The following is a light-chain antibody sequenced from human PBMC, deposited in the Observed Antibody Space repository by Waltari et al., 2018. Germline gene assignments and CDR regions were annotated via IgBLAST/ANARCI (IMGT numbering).Light chain of an antibody. V-gene: IGLV1-40*01. J-gene: IGLJ2*01. Sequence: QSVLTQPPSVSGAPGQRVTISCTGSSPHIGKGYDVPWYQQLPGTAPKLLIYGNSNRPSGVPDRFSGSKSGTSASLAITGLQAEDEADYYCQSYDSSLSGSVFGGGTKLTVL. CDR1: SPHIGKGYD. CDR2: GNS. CDR3: QSYDSSLSGSV.